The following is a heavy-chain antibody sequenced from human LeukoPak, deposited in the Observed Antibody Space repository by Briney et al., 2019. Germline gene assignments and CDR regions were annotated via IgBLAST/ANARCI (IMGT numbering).Heavy chain of an antibody. CDR1: GYTFTGYY. Sequence: ASVKVSCKASGYTFTGYYMHWVRQAPGQGLEWMGWINPNSGGTNYAQKFQGRVTMTRDTSISTAYMELSRLRSDDTAVYYCARGPPGSKASSPYRMDYWGQGTLVTVSS. D-gene: IGHD6-6*01. CDR3: ARGPPGSKASSPYRMDY. V-gene: IGHV1-2*02. CDR2: INPNSGGT. J-gene: IGHJ4*02.